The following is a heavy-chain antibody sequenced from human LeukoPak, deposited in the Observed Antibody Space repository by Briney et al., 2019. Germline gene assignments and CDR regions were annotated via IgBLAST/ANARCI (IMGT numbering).Heavy chain of an antibody. CDR2: INHSGST. CDR1: GGSFSGYY. Sequence: ASETLSLTCAVYGGSFSGYYWSWIRQPPGKGLEWIGEINHSGSTNYNPSLKSRVTISVDTSKNQFSLKLSSVTAADTAVYYCARGVAAAGIGPYYFDYWGQGTLVTVSS. J-gene: IGHJ4*02. CDR3: ARGVAAAGIGPYYFDY. D-gene: IGHD6-13*01. V-gene: IGHV4-34*01.